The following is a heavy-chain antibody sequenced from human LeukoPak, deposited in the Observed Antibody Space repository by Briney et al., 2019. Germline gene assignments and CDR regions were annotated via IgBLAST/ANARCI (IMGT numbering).Heavy chain of an antibody. J-gene: IGHJ6*02. Sequence: ASVKVSCKVSGYTLTELSMHWVRQAPGKGLEWMGGFDPEDGETIYAQKSQGRVTMTEDTSTDTAYMELSSLRSEDTAVYYCARDGRIAAAGTTYYYYYGMDVWGQGTTVTVSS. V-gene: IGHV1-24*01. D-gene: IGHD6-13*01. CDR2: FDPEDGET. CDR3: ARDGRIAAAGTTYYYYYGMDV. CDR1: GYTLTELS.